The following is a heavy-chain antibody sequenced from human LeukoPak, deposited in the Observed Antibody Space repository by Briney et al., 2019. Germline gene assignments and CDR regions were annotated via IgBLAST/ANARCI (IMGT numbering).Heavy chain of an antibody. J-gene: IGHJ6*03. CDR3: ARGEPPRYYDFWSGYNDNYYYYMDV. CDR2: INHSGST. CDR1: GFTFSDYG. D-gene: IGHD3-3*01. V-gene: IGHV4-34*01. Sequence: GTLRLSCAASGFTFSDYGMSWVRQAPGKGLEWIGEINHSGSTNYNPSLKSRVTISVDTSKNQFSLKLSSVTAADTAVYYCARGEPPRYYDFWSGYNDNYYYYMDVWGKGTTVTVSS.